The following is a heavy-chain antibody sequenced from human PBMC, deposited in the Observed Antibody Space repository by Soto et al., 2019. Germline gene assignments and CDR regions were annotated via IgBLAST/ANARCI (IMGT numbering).Heavy chain of an antibody. J-gene: IGHJ6*03. CDR3: ARPYDYGSYYYYMDV. V-gene: IGHV3-33*01. Sequence: RGSLRLSCAASGFTFSSYGMHWVRQAPGKGLEWVAVIWYDGSNKYYADSVKGRFTISRDNSKNTLYLQMNSLRAEDTAVYYCARPYDYGSYYYYMDVWGKGTTVTVSS. CDR1: GFTFSSYG. CDR2: IWYDGSNK. D-gene: IGHD4-17*01.